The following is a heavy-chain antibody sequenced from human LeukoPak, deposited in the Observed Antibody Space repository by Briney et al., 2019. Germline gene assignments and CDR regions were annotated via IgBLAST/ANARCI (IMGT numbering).Heavy chain of an antibody. CDR1: GFPFSVYE. D-gene: IGHD6-19*01. CDR2: IGSSGSTI. CDR3: ALLAVASDFDY. Sequence: GGSLRLSCAVSGFPFSVYEMNWVRQAPGKGLEWVSNIGSSGSTIYYADSVKGRFSISRDNAKSSLYLQMNSLRVEDTAVYYCALLAVASDFDYWGQGALVTVSS. J-gene: IGHJ4*02. V-gene: IGHV3-48*03.